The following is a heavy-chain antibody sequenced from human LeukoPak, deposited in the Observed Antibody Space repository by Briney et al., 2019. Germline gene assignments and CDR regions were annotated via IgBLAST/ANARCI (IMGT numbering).Heavy chain of an antibody. CDR3: ARAGVHYYDCSGYYYY. Sequence: GSSVKVSCKASGGTFSSYAISWVRQAPGQGLEWMGGIIPIFGTANYAQKFQGRVTITTDESTSTAYMELSSLRSEDTAVYYCARAGVHYYDCSGYYYYWGQGTLVTVSS. D-gene: IGHD3-22*01. CDR1: GGTFSSYA. V-gene: IGHV1-69*05. J-gene: IGHJ4*02. CDR2: IIPIFGTA.